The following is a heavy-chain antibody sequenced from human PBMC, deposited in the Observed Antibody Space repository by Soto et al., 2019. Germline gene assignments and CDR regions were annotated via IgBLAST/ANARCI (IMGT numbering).Heavy chain of an antibody. J-gene: IGHJ4*02. CDR1: GGSIRSGGYY. V-gene: IGHV4-31*03. CDR3: ARGGIAAAAPPDY. D-gene: IGHD6-13*01. Sequence: QVQLQESGPGLVKPSQTLSFTCTVSGGSIRSGGYYWSWIRQHPGKCLEWIGYIYYSGSTYYNPSLTSRVIISVDTSKIHFALKISSVTAADTAVYYCARGGIAAAAPPDYWGQGTLVTVSS. CDR2: IYYSGST.